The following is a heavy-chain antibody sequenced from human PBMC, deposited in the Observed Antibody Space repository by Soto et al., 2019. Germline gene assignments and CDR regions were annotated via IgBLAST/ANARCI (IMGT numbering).Heavy chain of an antibody. CDR3: GRHGDYFGSGSYYYFDL. D-gene: IGHD3-10*01. J-gene: IGHJ2*01. CDR1: GGSISSYY. CDR2: IYYSGST. Sequence: SETLSLTCTVSGGSISSYYWSWIRQPPGKGLEWIGYIYYSGSTNYNPSLKSRVTTSVDTSRNQFSLKLSSVTAADTAVYYCGRHGDYFGSGSYYYFDLWGRGTLVTVSS. V-gene: IGHV4-59*08.